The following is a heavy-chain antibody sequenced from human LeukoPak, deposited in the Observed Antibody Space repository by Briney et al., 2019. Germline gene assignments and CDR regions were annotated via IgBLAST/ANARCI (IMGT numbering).Heavy chain of an antibody. V-gene: IGHV4-39*07. D-gene: IGHD5-24*01. CDR2: IYYSGST. J-gene: IGHJ5*02. Sequence: SETLSLTCTVSGGSISSSSYYWGWIRQPPGKGLEWIGSIYYSGSTYYNPSLKSRVTISVDTSKNQFSLKLSSVTAADTDVYYCARGVKRWTIPLFDPWGQGTLVTVSS. CDR1: GGSISSSSYY. CDR3: ARGVKRWTIPLFDP.